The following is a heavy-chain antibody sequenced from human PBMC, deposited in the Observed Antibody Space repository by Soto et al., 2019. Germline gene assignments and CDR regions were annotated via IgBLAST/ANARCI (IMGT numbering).Heavy chain of an antibody. Sequence: SETLSLTCTVSVGSISSADSYWSWIRQPPGKGLEWIGYIYYSGRTYYNPALESRVTMSIDTSKKQFSLKLSSMTAADTAVYFCARSRVWGETDYWGQGSQVTVSS. D-gene: IGHD3-10*01. CDR1: VGSISSADSY. V-gene: IGHV4-30-4*01. CDR2: IYYSGRT. CDR3: ARSRVWGETDY. J-gene: IGHJ4*02.